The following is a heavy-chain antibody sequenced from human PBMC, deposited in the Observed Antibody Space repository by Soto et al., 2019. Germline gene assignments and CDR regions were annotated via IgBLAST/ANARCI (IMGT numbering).Heavy chain of an antibody. Sequence: QVQLVQSGAEVKKPGSSVKVSCKTSGGPFNNHAINWVRQAPGQGLEWVGLVIPTLATADYAQKFQGRVTMTADEVTNTAYMELSSLRSDDTGGYYCASDYGEIDTFDIWGPGTLVTVSS. CDR3: ASDYGEIDTFDI. CDR1: GGPFNNHA. D-gene: IGHD4-17*01. J-gene: IGHJ3*02. CDR2: VIPTLATA. V-gene: IGHV1-69*01.